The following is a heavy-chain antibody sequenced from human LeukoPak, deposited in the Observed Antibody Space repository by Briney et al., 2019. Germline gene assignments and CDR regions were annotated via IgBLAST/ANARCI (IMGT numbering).Heavy chain of an antibody. D-gene: IGHD6-19*01. CDR3: AKDTSPTSSGWYYFDY. J-gene: IGHJ4*02. CDR2: ISGSGGST. Sequence: PGGSLRLSCAASGFTFSSYAMSWVRQAPGKGLEWVSAISGSGGSTYYADSVKGRFTISRDNSKNTLYLQMNSLRAEDTAAYYCAKDTSPTSSGWYYFDYWGQGTLVTVSS. CDR1: GFTFSSYA. V-gene: IGHV3-23*01.